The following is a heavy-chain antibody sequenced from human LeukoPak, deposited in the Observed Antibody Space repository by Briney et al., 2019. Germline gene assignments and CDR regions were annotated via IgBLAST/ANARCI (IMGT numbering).Heavy chain of an antibody. Sequence: KTSETLSLTCAVSGGSISSGGYSWSWIRQPPGKGLEWIGYIYHSGSTYYNPSLKSRVTISVDRSKNQFSLKLSSVTAADTAVYYCARGKDVYTDWGQGTLVTVSS. CDR3: ARGKDVYTD. CDR1: GGSISSGGYS. V-gene: IGHV4-30-2*01. D-gene: IGHD2-2*02. CDR2: IYHSGST. J-gene: IGHJ4*02.